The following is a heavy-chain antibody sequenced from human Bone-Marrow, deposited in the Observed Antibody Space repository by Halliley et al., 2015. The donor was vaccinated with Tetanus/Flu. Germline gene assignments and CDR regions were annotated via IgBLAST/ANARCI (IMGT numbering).Heavy chain of an antibody. CDR3: ARDQGDIVVAAATALAV. D-gene: IGHD2-15*01. Sequence: TLSLTCTVSGGSMSGFYWSWIRQSPGKGLEWIGHIFYSESTSYNPSLKSRVTISVDASKKQFSLKLTSVTAADTAVYYCARDQGDIVVAAATALAVWGQGTKVTVSS. V-gene: IGHV4-59*01. CDR1: GGSMSGFY. J-gene: IGHJ3*01. CDR2: IFYSEST.